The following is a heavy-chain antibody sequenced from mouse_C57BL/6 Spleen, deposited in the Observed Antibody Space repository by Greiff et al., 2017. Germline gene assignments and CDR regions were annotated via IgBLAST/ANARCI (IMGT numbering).Heavy chain of an antibody. V-gene: IGHV7-1*01. CDR3: ARDAGYYLGAMDY. J-gene: IGHJ4*01. CDR2: SRNKANDYTT. Sequence: EVQLVESGGGLVQSGRSLRLSCATSGFTFSDFYMEWVRQAPGKGLEWIAASRNKANDYTTEYSASVKGRFIVSRDTSQSILYLQMNALRAEDTAIYYCARDAGYYLGAMDYWGQGTSVTVSS. D-gene: IGHD1-1*01. CDR1: GFTFSDFY.